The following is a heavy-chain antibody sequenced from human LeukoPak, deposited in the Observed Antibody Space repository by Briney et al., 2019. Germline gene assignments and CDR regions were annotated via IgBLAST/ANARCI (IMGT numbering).Heavy chain of an antibody. V-gene: IGHV4-4*07. CDR3: ARASRIAAAGKADYYYYYMDV. CDR2: IYTSGST. Sequence: SETLSLTCTVSGGSISSYYWSWIRQPAGKGLEWIGRIYTSGSTNYNPSLKSRVTMSVDTSKNQFSLKLSSVTAADTAVYYCARASRIAAAGKADYYYYYMDVWGKGTTVTISS. D-gene: IGHD6-13*01. J-gene: IGHJ6*03. CDR1: GGSISSYY.